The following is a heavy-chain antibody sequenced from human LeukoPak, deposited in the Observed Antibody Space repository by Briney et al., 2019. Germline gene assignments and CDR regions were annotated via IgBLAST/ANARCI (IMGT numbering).Heavy chain of an antibody. D-gene: IGHD6-6*01. Sequence: SETLSLTCTVSGGSISSSRYYWAWIRQPPGKGLDWIGSISYSGSTYYNSSLKSRVTISVDTSKSQFSLNLSSVTAADTAVYYCAREYSSSSEGIWFDPWGQGTLVTVSS. V-gene: IGHV4-39*07. J-gene: IGHJ5*02. CDR2: ISYSGST. CDR1: GGSISSSRYY. CDR3: AREYSSSSEGIWFDP.